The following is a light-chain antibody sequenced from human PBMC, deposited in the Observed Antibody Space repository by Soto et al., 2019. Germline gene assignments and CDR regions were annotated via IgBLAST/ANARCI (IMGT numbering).Light chain of an antibody. CDR2: EVS. J-gene: IGLJ1*01. CDR3: SSYTSTSTLYV. CDR1: SRDVGNYNY. Sequence: QSLLARPASVSGSPGQSITISCTGTSRDVGNYNYVSWYQQDPGKAPKLIIYEVSNRPSGVSSRFSGSKSDNTASLTISGLQAEDEADYYCSSYTSTSTLYVFGTGTKVTVL. V-gene: IGLV2-14*01.